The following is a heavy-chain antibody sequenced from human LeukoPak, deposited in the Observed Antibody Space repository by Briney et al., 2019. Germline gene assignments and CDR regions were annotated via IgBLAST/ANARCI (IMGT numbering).Heavy chain of an antibody. V-gene: IGHV3-23*01. D-gene: IGHD3-22*01. J-gene: IGHJ4*02. CDR1: GFTVSSNY. CDR3: ANLPPYYYDSSGYYAYFDY. CDR2: ISGSGGST. Sequence: PGGSLRLSCAASGFTVSSNYMSWVRQAPGKGLEWVSAISGSGGSTYYADSVKGRFTISRDNSKNTLYLQMNSLRAEDTAVYYCANLPPYYYDSSGYYAYFDYWGQGTLVTVSS.